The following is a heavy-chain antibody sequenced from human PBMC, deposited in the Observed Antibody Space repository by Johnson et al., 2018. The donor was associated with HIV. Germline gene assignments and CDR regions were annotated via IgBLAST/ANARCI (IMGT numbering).Heavy chain of an antibody. CDR3: AREVVGATRAFDI. CDR2: IYSGDTT. D-gene: IGHD1-26*01. J-gene: IGHJ3*02. CDR1: GFTVSSNY. V-gene: IGHV3-53*01. Sequence: VQLVESGGALVQPGGSLRLSCAASGFTVSSNYMSWVRQAPGKGLEWVSVIYSGDTTYYVDSMEGRFTISRDNAKNSLYLQMNSLRAEDTALYYCAREVVGATRAFDIWGQGTMVTVSS.